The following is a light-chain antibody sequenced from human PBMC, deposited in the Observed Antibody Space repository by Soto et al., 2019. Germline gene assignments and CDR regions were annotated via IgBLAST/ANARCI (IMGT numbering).Light chain of an antibody. V-gene: IGLV2-8*01. J-gene: IGLJ1*01. CDR2: EVS. CDR1: STDVGGYND. CDR3: SSYAGSNNLYV. Sequence: QSALTQPPSASGSLGQSVTISCTATSTDVGGYNDVSWYQQHPGKAPKLMIYEVSKRPSGVPDRFSASKSDNTASLTVSGLQAEDEADYFCSSYAGSNNLYVFGTGTKLTVL.